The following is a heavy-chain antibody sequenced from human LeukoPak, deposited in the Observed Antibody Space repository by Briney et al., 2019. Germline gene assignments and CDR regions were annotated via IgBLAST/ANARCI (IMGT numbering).Heavy chain of an antibody. D-gene: IGHD2-2*01. CDR3: ARDRNIVVVPAALYYYYYGMDV. J-gene: IGHJ6*02. V-gene: IGHV1-18*01. Sequence: GASVKVSCKASGYTFTTYGISWVRQAPGQGLEWVGWISPYNGNTNYAQKLQGRVTMTTDTSTSTAYMQLRSLRSDDTAVYYCARDRNIVVVPAALYYYYYGMDVWGQGTTVTVSS. CDR1: GYTFTTYG. CDR2: ISPYNGNT.